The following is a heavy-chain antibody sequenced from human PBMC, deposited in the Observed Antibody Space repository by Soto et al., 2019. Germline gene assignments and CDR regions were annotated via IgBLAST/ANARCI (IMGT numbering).Heavy chain of an antibody. CDR2: IYYSGST. D-gene: IGHD1-26*01. CDR3: AREINLGAIDY. J-gene: IGHJ4*02. V-gene: IGHV4-59*01. Sequence: ASETLSLTCTVSGGSISSYYWSWIRQPPGKGLEWIGYIYYSGSTNYNPSLKSRVTISVDTSKNQFSLKLSSVTAADTAVYYCAREINLGAIDYWGQGTLVTVSS. CDR1: GGSISSYY.